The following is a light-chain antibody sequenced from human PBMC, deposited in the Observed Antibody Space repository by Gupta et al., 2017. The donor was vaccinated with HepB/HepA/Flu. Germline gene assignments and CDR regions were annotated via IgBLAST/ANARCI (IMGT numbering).Light chain of an antibody. CDR1: QSISSY. V-gene: IGKV1-39*01. CDR2: AAS. CDR3: QQSYSTPLT. Sequence: DIQMTQSPSSLSASVGDRVTITCRASQSISSYLNWYQQKPGKAPKLLIYAASSLQSGVPSRFSGSGSGTXFTLTIXILQPEDFATYYCQQSYSTPLTFGXGTKVEIK. J-gene: IGKJ4*01.